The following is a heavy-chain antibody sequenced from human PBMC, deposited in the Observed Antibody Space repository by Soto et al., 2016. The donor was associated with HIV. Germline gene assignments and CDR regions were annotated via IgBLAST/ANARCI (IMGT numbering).Heavy chain of an antibody. CDR3: ARSAGGSRNYFDH. D-gene: IGHD3-10*01. CDR2: INPKSGVT. Sequence: QVQLVQSGAEVKKPGASVKVSCKASGYTFTTYGISWVRQAPGQGLEWMGWINPKSGVTNSAQKFRDGVALAWDTSTDTAHLQFSRLTSDDTAIYYCARSAGGSRNYFDHWGRGTLLTVSA. CDR1: GYTFTTYG. V-gene: IGHV1-18*01. J-gene: IGHJ4*02.